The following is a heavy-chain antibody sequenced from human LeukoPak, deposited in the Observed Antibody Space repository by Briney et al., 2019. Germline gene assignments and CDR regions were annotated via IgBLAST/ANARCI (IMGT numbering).Heavy chain of an antibody. CDR1: GFTFSSYA. CDR3: ARDTPSATVPGPKRSWLRPAGGGYQTDPFDI. D-gene: IGHD6-19*01. J-gene: IGHJ3*02. Sequence: GGSLRLSCAASGFTFSSYAMHWVRQAPGKGLEWVAVISYDGSNKYYADSVKGRFTISRDNSKNSLYLQMNSLRVEDTAVYYCARDTPSATVPGPKRSWLRPAGGGYQTDPFDIWGQGTMVTVSS. CDR2: ISYDGSNK. V-gene: IGHV3-30-3*01.